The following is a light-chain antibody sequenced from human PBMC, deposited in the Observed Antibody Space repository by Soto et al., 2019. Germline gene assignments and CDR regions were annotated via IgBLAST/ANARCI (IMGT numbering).Light chain of an antibody. V-gene: IGLV2-14*03. CDR3: SSYTTTSTLYV. Sequence: QSVLTQPASLSGSLGQSITISCTGTSSDVGAYNHVSWYQQHPGKAPKLMIYDVNNRPSGVSNRFSGSKSVNTASLTISGLQAEDEADYYCSSYTTTSTLYVFGIGTKLTVL. CDR2: DVN. CDR1: SSDVGAYNH. J-gene: IGLJ1*01.